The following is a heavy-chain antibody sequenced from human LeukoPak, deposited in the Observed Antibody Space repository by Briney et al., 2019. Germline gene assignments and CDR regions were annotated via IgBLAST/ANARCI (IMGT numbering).Heavy chain of an antibody. CDR2: IYSGGST. CDR3: AREPVAGTSTPYYFDY. V-gene: IGHV3-66*01. Sequence: GGSLRLSCASSGFTVSSNYMSWVRQAPGKGLEWVSVIYSGGSTYYADSVKGRFTISRDNSKNTLYLQMNSLRAEDTAVYYCAREPVAGTSTPYYFDYWGQGTLVTVSS. D-gene: IGHD6-19*01. CDR1: GFTVSSNY. J-gene: IGHJ4*02.